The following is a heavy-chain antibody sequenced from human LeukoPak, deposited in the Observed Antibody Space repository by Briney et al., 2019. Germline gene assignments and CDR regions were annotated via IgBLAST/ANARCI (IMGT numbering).Heavy chain of an antibody. D-gene: IGHD1-7*01. V-gene: IGHV3-23*01. J-gene: IGHJ4*02. CDR3: AKRTGVTELHFDH. Sequence: GGSLRLSCAASGFTFSSYAMYWVRQAPGKGLEWVSAISENGGAADYADSVRGRFTISRDNSQNTLYQQMNSLRAEDTAVYYCAKRTGVTELHFDHWGQGTLVTVSS. CDR1: GFTFSSYA. CDR2: ISENGGAA.